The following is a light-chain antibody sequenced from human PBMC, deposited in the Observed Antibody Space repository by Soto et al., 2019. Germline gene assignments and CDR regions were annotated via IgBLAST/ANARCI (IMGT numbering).Light chain of an antibody. CDR1: QNITIY. Sequence: SSTKRDRVTMTCRTSQNITIYLNWYRQKPGKAPELLIYSASNLQSGVPSRFCGRGYGTDYTLPRTSLHREAFAPYYGGPSSTTAHFGQGTRLEIK. CDR2: SAS. J-gene: IGKJ5*01. V-gene: IGKV1-39*01. CDR3: GPSSTTAH.